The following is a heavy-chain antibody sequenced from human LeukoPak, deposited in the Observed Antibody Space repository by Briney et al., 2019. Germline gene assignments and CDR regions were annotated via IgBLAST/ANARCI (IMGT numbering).Heavy chain of an antibody. CDR1: GFSLSTTGVG. CDR2: IYWDDDK. CDR3: AHYYYDSSVFDY. D-gene: IGHD3-22*01. V-gene: IGHV2-5*02. Sequence: SGPALVKPTQTLTLTCTFSGFSLSTTGVGVGWIRQPPGKALEWLALIYWDDDKRYSPSLKSRLTITKDTSKNQVVLTMTNMDPVDTATYYCAHYYYDSSVFDYWGQGTLVTVSS. J-gene: IGHJ4*02.